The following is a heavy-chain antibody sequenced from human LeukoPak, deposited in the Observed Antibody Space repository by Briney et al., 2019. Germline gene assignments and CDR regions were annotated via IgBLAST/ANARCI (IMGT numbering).Heavy chain of an antibody. V-gene: IGHV4-4*02. CDR3: ARARSGDFWSGYYYYYGMDV. D-gene: IGHD3-3*01. CDR1: GGSISSSNW. Sequence: PSGTLSLTCAVSGGSISSSNWWSWVRQPPGKGLEWIGEIYHSGSTNYNPSLKSRVTISVDTSKNQFSPKLSSVTAADTAVYYCARARSGDFWSGYYYYYGMDVWGQGTTVTVSS. CDR2: IYHSGST. J-gene: IGHJ6*02.